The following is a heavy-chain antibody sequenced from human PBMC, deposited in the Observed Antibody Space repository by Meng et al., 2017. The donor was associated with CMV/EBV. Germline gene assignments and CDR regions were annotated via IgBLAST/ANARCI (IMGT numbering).Heavy chain of an antibody. D-gene: IGHD6-13*01. CDR1: GFTFSSYS. V-gene: IGHV3-21*01. Sequence: GESLKISCAASGFTFSSYSMNWVRQAPGKGLEWVSSISSSSSYIYYADSVKGRFTISRDNAKNSLYLQMNSLSAEDTSVYYCARDRAAPGWFDPWGQGTLVTVSS. J-gene: IGHJ5*02. CDR2: ISSSSSYI. CDR3: ARDRAAPGWFDP.